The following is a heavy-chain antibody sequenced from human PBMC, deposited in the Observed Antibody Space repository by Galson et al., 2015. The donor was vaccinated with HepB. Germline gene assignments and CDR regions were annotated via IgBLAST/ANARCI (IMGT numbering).Heavy chain of an antibody. V-gene: IGHV3-30*18. CDR1: GSTFSSYG. CDR3: AKALLAYCGGDCYYYYGMDV. Sequence: SLRLSCAASGSTFSSYGMHWVRQAPGKGLEWVAVISYDGSNKYYADSVKGRFTISRDNSKNTLYLQMNSLRAEDTAVYYCAKALLAYCGGDCYYYYGMDVWGQGTTVTVSS. J-gene: IGHJ6*02. CDR2: ISYDGSNK. D-gene: IGHD2-21*02.